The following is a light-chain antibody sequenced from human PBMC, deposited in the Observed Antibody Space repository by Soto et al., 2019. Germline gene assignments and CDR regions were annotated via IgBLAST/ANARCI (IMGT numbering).Light chain of an antibody. V-gene: IGKV1-39*01. CDR1: QYISDF. J-gene: IGKJ4*01. CDR3: QLSYTTPLT. Sequence: DIQMTQSPSSLPASVGDRVTITCRASQYISDFLNWYQQKPGKAPVILIYAASTLQSGVPSRFNGGGSETNFTLIISSLQPEDFATYYCQLSYTTPLTFGGGTKVDIK. CDR2: AAS.